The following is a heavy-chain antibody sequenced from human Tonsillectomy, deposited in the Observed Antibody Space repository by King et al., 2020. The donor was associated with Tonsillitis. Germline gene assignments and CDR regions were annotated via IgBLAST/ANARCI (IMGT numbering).Heavy chain of an antibody. CDR3: ARRHYDILTGYRRFDP. CDR2: VSYRGST. D-gene: IGHD3-9*01. Sequence: LQLQESGPGLVKPSETLSLTCTVSGGSISSSNYFWGWIRQPPGKGLEWIGSVSYRGSTYYNPSLKSRVTISVDTSKNHFSLNLSSVTAADKAVYYCARRHYDILTGYRRFDPWGQGTLVTVSS. CDR1: GGSISSSNYF. J-gene: IGHJ5*02. V-gene: IGHV4-39*02.